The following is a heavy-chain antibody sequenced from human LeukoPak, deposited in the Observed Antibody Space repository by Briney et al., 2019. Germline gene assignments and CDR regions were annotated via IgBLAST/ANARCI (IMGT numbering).Heavy chain of an antibody. D-gene: IGHD1-26*01. CDR2: IYNTVDV. V-gene: IGHV4-59*02. J-gene: IGHJ4*02. Sequence: SETLSLTCTVSGGSVIGSYWTWIRQSPGGSLQYLGYIYNTVDVNYSPSLKSRVTISIDMSRNQVSLTLTSVTAADTAMYYCARSRNYDTTGFNPSYYLDSWGQAALVTVAS. CDR3: ARSRNYDTTGFNPSYYLDS. CDR1: GGSVIGSY.